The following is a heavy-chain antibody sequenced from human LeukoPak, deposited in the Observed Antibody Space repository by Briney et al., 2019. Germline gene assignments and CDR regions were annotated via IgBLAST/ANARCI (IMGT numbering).Heavy chain of an antibody. CDR2: IRSKAYGGTT. Sequence: PGGSLRLSCTASGLTFGDYAMGWVRQAPGKGLEWVGFIRSKAYGGTTEYAASVKGRFTISRDDSKSIAYLQMNSLKTEDTAVYYCTRYDFWSGYPNMDVWGKGTTVTVSS. V-gene: IGHV3-49*04. J-gene: IGHJ6*03. CDR3: TRYDFWSGYPNMDV. CDR1: GLTFGDYA. D-gene: IGHD3-3*01.